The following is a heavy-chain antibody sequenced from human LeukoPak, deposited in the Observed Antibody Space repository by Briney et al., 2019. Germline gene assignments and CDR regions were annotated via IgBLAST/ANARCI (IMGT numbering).Heavy chain of an antibody. CDR3: ARAPSSSNLLVFDY. CDR2: ISDSGGSA. D-gene: IGHD6-19*01. Sequence: GGSLRLSCAASGFTFNTYAMSWVRQAPGKGLEWVSAISDSGGSAYYADSVKGRFTISRDNAKNSLYLHMNSLRAEDTAVYYCARAPSSSNLLVFDYWGHGTLVTVSS. CDR1: GFTFNTYA. J-gene: IGHJ4*01. V-gene: IGHV3-23*01.